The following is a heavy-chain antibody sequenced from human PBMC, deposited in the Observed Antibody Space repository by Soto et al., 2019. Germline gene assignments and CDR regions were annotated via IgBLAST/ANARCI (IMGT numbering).Heavy chain of an antibody. CDR3: ARGRYGDY. J-gene: IGHJ4*02. CDR2: ISAHNGNT. D-gene: IGHD1-1*01. CDR1: GYTFTSYV. Sequence: QVHLVQSGAEVKKPGASVKVSCKGSGYTFTSYVITWVRQAPGQGLEWMGWISAHNGNTDYAQRLQGRVTVTRDTSPNTAYMQLRSPRYSDPAVYYCARGRYGDYWGQGALVTVSS. V-gene: IGHV1-18*01.